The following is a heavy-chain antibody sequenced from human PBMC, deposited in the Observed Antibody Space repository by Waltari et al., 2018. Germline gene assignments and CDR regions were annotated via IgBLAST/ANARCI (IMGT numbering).Heavy chain of an antibody. CDR1: GGSISSSSYY. Sequence: QLQLQESGPGLVKPSETLSLTCTVSGGSISSSSYYWGWIRQPPGKGLEWIGSIYYSGRTYYNPSLKSRVTISVDTSKNQFSLKLSSVTAADTAVYYCATRDTAMVKVSQDDYWGQGTLVTVSS. J-gene: IGHJ4*02. CDR3: ATRDTAMVKVSQDDY. CDR2: IYYSGRT. D-gene: IGHD5-18*01. V-gene: IGHV4-39*01.